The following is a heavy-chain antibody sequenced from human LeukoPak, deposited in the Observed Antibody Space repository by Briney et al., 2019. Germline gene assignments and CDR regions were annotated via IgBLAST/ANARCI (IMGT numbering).Heavy chain of an antibody. CDR3: AREETGGYFDY. CDR2: INPSGTNT. J-gene: IGHJ4*02. V-gene: IGHV1-46*01. Sequence: GASVKVSCKASGYTFTSYCMHWVRQAPGQGLEWMGLINPSGTNTNYAQKFRGRVTMTRDTSTSTVYMDLSSLRSEDTAMYFCAREETGGYFDYWGQGTLVTVSS. D-gene: IGHD2-8*02. CDR1: GYTFTSYC.